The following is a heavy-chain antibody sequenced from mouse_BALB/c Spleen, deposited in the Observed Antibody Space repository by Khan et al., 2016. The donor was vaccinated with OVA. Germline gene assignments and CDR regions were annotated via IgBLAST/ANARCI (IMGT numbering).Heavy chain of an antibody. V-gene: IGHV1-5*01. D-gene: IGHD2-13*01. CDR3: TRFGDLFAY. Sequence: VQLQQSGTVLVRPGTSVKMSCKASGYTFTSYWMHWVKQRPGHGLEWIGAIYPGNSDTSYTQKFKGKATLTAVTSTSTAYMQLSSLTYEDSAVYYCTRFGDLFAYWGQGTLVTVSA. J-gene: IGHJ3*01. CDR2: IYPGNSDT. CDR1: GYTFTSYW.